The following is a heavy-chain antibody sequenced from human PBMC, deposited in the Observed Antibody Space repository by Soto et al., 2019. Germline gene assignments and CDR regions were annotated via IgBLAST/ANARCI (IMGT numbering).Heavy chain of an antibody. D-gene: IGHD3-16*01. CDR1: GFTFSTYA. V-gene: IGHV3-23*01. CDR3: ARDHGGQSGNFIFDN. CDR2: ISGDGGET. J-gene: IGHJ4*02. Sequence: EVQLLASWGGLVQPGGSLRLSCTVSGFTFSTYAMSWVRQAPGKGLEWVSAISGDGGETHYIDSVKGRFTVARDNSKDTLYLQMRSLRTEDTAVYYCARDHGGQSGNFIFDNWGQGTPVTVSS.